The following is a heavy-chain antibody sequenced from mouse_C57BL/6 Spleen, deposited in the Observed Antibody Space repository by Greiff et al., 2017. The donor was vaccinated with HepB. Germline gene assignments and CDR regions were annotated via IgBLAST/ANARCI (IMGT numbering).Heavy chain of an antibody. CDR1: GYAFSSSW. V-gene: IGHV1-82*01. CDR2: IYPGDGDT. J-gene: IGHJ3*01. Sequence: QVQLQQSGPELVKPGASVKISCKASGYAFSSSWMNWVKQRPGKGLEWIGRIYPGDGDTNYNGKFKGKATLTADKSSSTAYMQLSSLTSEDSAVYFCARSPLNWDPFAYWGQGTLVTVSA. D-gene: IGHD4-1*01. CDR3: ARSPLNWDPFAY.